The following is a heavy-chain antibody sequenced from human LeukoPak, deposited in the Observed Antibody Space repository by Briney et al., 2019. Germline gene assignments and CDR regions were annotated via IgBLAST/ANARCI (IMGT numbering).Heavy chain of an antibody. Sequence: GGSLRLSCAASGFTFSSYWMSWARQAPGKWLEWVANIKQDGREKYYVDSGKGRFTISRDNAKNSLYLQMNSLRAEDTAVYYCARVEDYDILTGFDYWGQGTLVTASS. D-gene: IGHD3-9*01. CDR1: GFTFSSYW. J-gene: IGHJ4*02. CDR2: IKQDGREK. CDR3: ARVEDYDILTGFDY. V-gene: IGHV3-7*01.